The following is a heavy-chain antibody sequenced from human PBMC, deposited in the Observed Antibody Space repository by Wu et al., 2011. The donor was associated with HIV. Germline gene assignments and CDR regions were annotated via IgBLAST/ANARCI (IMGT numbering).Heavy chain of an antibody. J-gene: IGHJ6*03. CDR1: GGTFSTYA. D-gene: IGHD3-3*01. V-gene: IGHV1-69*11. CDR3: ARAYDLWSGSGYYYYMDV. Sequence: QVQLVQSGPEVKKPGSSVKVSCKASGGTFSTYAISWVRQAPGKGPEWMGRVIPILGTTNYAQKFQGRVTITADESTSTAYMELSSLRSDDTAVYYCARAYDLWSGSGYYYYMDVWGKGTTVSVSS. CDR2: VIPILGTT.